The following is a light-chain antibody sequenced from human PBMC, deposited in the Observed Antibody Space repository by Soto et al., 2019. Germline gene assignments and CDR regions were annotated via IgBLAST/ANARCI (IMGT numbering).Light chain of an antibody. J-gene: IGKJ5*01. V-gene: IGKV3-20*01. Sequence: EIVWTRSPGTLSLSPGESATLLCRASQFVSSRYLAWYQQKPGQAPSLLIYGASSRATGIPARFSGSGSGTDFTLTITPLEPEDFAVYFCQQYGSSPITFGQGTRLEIK. CDR2: GAS. CDR3: QQYGSSPIT. CDR1: QFVSSRY.